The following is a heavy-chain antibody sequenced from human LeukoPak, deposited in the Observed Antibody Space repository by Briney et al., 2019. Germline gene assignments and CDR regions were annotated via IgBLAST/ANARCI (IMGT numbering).Heavy chain of an antibody. V-gene: IGHV4-34*01. CDR2: INHSGST. Sequence: SETLSLTCAVYGGSFSGYYWSWIRQPPGKGLEWIGEINHSGSTNYNPSLKSRVTISVDKSKNQFSLKLSSVTAADTAVYYCASRSIAARHWGQGTLVTVSS. CDR3: ASRSIAARH. CDR1: GGSFSGYY. J-gene: IGHJ4*02. D-gene: IGHD6-6*01.